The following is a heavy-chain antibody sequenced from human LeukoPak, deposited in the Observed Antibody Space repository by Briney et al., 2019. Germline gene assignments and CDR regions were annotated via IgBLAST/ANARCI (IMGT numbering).Heavy chain of an antibody. V-gene: IGHV1-69*13. CDR1: GGTFSTYE. CDR3: ARPEVATTYFDF. J-gene: IGHJ4*02. CDR2: LTPIFGTA. D-gene: IGHD5-12*01. Sequence: SVKVSCTVSGGTFSTYEISWVRQAPGQGLEWMGGLTPIFGTANYAQKFQGRVKITADESTSTGCMELSSLTSEDTAVYYCARPEVATTYFDFWVQGTLVTVSS.